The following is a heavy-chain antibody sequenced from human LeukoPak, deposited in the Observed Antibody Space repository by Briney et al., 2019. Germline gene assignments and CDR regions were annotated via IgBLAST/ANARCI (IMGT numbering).Heavy chain of an antibody. CDR3: AKISYSGYDDVAFDI. Sequence: GGSLRLSCAASGFTFDDYAMHWVRQAPGKGLEWVSGISWNSGSIGYADSVKGRFTISRDNAKNSLYLQMNSLRAEDTALYYCAKISYSGYDDVAFDIWGQGTMVTVSS. CDR2: ISWNSGSI. D-gene: IGHD5-12*01. CDR1: GFTFDDYA. J-gene: IGHJ3*02. V-gene: IGHV3-9*01.